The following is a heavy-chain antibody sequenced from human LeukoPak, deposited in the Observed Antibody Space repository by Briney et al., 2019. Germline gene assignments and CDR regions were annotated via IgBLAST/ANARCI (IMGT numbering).Heavy chain of an antibody. J-gene: IGHJ6*03. V-gene: IGHV1-18*01. D-gene: IGHD3-10*01. Sequence: ASVKVSCKASGYTFTSYGISWVRQAPGQGLEWMGWIIAYNGNTNYAQKLQGRVTMTTDTSTSTAYMELRSLRSDDTAVYYCARDLMVRGPMDVWGKGTTVTVSS. CDR1: GYTFTSYG. CDR2: IIAYNGNT. CDR3: ARDLMVRGPMDV.